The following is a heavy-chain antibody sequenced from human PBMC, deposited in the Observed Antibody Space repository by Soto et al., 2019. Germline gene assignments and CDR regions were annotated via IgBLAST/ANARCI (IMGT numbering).Heavy chain of an antibody. CDR1: GGSISTYY. Sequence: SETLSLTCTVSGGSISTYYWSWIRQPPGKGLEWIGYIYYSGSTNYNPSLGSRVTISADTSKDQFSLKLRSVTAADTVVYYCARGPRHDILTGYSYYFVCWGQGTLVTVSS. V-gene: IGHV4-59*01. CDR2: IYYSGST. CDR3: ARGPRHDILTGYSYYFVC. J-gene: IGHJ4*02. D-gene: IGHD3-9*01.